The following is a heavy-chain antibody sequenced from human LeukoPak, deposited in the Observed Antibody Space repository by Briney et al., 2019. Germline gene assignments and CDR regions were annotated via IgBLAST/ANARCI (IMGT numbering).Heavy chain of an antibody. J-gene: IGHJ4*02. D-gene: IGHD4-17*01. CDR2: ISGSGGST. V-gene: IGHV3-23*01. CDR3: AKNLRVYYFDY. Sequence: PGGSLRLSCEASGFTFSSYPMHWVRQAPGKGLEWVSAISGSGGSTYYADSVKGRFTISRDNSKNTLYLQMNSLRAEDTAVYYCAKNLRVYYFDYWGQGTLVTVSS. CDR1: GFTFSSYP.